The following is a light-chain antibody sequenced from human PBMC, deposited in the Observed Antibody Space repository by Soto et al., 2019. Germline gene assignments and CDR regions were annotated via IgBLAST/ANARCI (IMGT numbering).Light chain of an antibody. CDR2: GAS. V-gene: IGKV3-15*01. CDR1: QSVARN. Sequence: EIVMTQSPATLSMSPGERATLSCRASQSVARNIAWYQQKPGQDPRLLIYGASTRATGIPARFSGSGSGTEFTITISSLQSEDFGIYSCQQYNHWPPLTFGGGTKVEIK. J-gene: IGKJ4*01. CDR3: QQYNHWPPLT.